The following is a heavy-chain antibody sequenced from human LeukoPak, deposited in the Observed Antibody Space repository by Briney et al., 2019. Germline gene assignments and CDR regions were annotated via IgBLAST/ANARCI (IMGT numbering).Heavy chain of an antibody. Sequence: SETLSLTCAVYGGSFSGYYWSWIRQPPGKGLEWIGEINHSGSTNYNPSLKSRVTISVDTSKNQFSLKLSSVTAADTAVYYCARGRVVPAAIGRNWFDPWGQGTLVTVSS. J-gene: IGHJ5*02. D-gene: IGHD2-2*01. CDR2: INHSGST. CDR1: GGSFSGYY. V-gene: IGHV4-34*01. CDR3: ARGRVVPAAIGRNWFDP.